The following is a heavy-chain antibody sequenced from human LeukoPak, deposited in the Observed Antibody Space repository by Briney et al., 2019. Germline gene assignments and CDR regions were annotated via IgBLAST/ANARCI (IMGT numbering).Heavy chain of an antibody. V-gene: IGHV4-38-2*02. J-gene: IGHJ4*02. CDR3: AKSGGSGLIDY. Sequence: SETLSLTCTVSAYSISSGYYWGWIRQHPGKGLERIGNIYSSGNTYYNASLKSRVTIYIYTSKNQFSLNLSSVTAADTAVYYCAKSGGSGLIDYWGQGTLVTVSS. D-gene: IGHD1-26*01. CDR1: AYSISSGYY. CDR2: IYSSGNT.